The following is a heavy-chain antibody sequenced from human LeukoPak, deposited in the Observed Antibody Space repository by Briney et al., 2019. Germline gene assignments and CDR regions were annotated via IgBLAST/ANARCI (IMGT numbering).Heavy chain of an antibody. Sequence: GGSLRLSCAASGFTFSDSYMSWIRQTPGKGLEWLSYISSSSSDTNYADSVKGRFTISRDNAKNSLYLQMNSLRAEDTAVYYCARGSRKIELGDDYWGQGTLVTVSS. CDR2: ISSSSSDT. CDR3: ARGSRKIELGDDY. J-gene: IGHJ4*02. CDR1: GFTFSDSY. V-gene: IGHV3-11*06. D-gene: IGHD6-6*01.